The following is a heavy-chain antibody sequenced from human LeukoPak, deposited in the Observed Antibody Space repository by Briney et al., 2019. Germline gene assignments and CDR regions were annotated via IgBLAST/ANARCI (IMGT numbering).Heavy chain of an antibody. V-gene: IGHV3-20*04. Sequence: GGSLRLSCATSGFSFDDFAMSWVRQAPGRGLEWVSGVTASGDDRVYVDSVKGRFTVSRDNAKNSLYLDMNSLRAEDTALYYCARELRFWAEVASSRGPADYWGQGTLVTVSS. D-gene: IGHD3/OR15-3a*01. CDR3: ARELRFWAEVASSRGPADY. CDR2: VTASGDDR. CDR1: GFSFDDFA. J-gene: IGHJ4*02.